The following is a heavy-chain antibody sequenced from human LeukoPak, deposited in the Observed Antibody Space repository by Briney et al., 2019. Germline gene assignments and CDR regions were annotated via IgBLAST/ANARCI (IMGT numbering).Heavy chain of an antibody. CDR3: VRDLGATEGYFDY. Sequence: GGSLRLSCAASGFTVSSNYMSWVRQAPGKGLEWVSVIYSGGSTYYADSVKGRFTISRDNSKNTLYLQMNSLRAEDTAVYYCVRDLGATEGYFDYWGQGTLVTVSS. V-gene: IGHV3-66*01. D-gene: IGHD1-26*01. CDR1: GFTVSSNY. J-gene: IGHJ4*02. CDR2: IYSGGST.